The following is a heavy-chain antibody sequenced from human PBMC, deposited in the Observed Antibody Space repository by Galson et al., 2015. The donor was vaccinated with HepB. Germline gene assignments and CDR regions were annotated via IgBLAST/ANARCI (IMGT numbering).Heavy chain of an antibody. D-gene: IGHD6-19*01. J-gene: IGHJ1*01. V-gene: IGHV6-1*01. CDR1: GDSVSSNSAA. CDR2: TYYRSKWYN. Sequence: CAISGDSVSSNSAAWNWIRQSPSRGLEWLGRTYYRSKWYNDYAVSVKSRITINPDTSKNQFSLQLNSVTPEDTAVYYCARGQHSSGWYQPPYFQHWGQGTLVTVSS. CDR3: ARGQHSSGWYQPPYFQH.